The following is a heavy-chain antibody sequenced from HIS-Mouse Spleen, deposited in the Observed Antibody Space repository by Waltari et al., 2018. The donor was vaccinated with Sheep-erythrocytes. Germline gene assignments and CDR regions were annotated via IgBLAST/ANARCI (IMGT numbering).Heavy chain of an antibody. CDR2: ISSSSSYI. J-gene: IGHJ4*02. CDR1: GFTFSSYS. CDR3: ARDPKTNWGSDY. D-gene: IGHD7-27*01. V-gene: IGHV3-21*01. Sequence: EVQLVESGGGLVKPGGSLRLSCAASGFTFSSYSMNWVRQAPGKGLEWVSSISSSSSYIYYADSVKGRFTISRDNAKNSLYLQMNSLRAEDTAVYYCARDPKTNWGSDYWGQGTLVTVSS.